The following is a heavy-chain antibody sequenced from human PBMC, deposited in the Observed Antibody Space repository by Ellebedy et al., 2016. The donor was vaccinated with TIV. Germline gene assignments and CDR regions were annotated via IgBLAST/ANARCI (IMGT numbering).Heavy chain of an antibody. V-gene: IGHV3-7*01. CDR3: ATDGSYGDYVAPQHAFVF. J-gene: IGHJ3*01. CDR1: GFTFSSYW. D-gene: IGHD4-17*01. CDR2: INQDGSEK. Sequence: GESLKISCAASGFTFSSYWMTWVRQAPGKGLEWVANINQDGSEKYYVDSVKGRFTISRDNAKNSLYLQMNSLRAEDTAVFYCATDGSYGDYVAPQHAFVFWGQGTMVTVSS.